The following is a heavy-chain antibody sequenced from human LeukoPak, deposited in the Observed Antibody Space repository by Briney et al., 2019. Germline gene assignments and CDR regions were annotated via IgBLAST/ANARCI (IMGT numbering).Heavy chain of an antibody. CDR2: ISDRGRT. Sequence: SETLSLTCTVSGGSIRSTTYYWGWIRQPPGKGLEWIGDISDRGRTYNNPSLKSRVAISVDTSRNQFSLKLSSVTAADTAVYYCARHYAPYGAPLDYWGQGTLVTVSS. V-gene: IGHV4-39*01. CDR3: ARHYAPYGAPLDY. D-gene: IGHD4-17*01. J-gene: IGHJ4*02. CDR1: GGSIRSTTYY.